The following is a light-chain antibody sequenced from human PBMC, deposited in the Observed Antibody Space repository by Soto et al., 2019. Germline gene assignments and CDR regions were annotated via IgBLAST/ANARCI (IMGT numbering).Light chain of an antibody. CDR1: QSLLNN. CDR3: QQYNNWPWT. J-gene: IGKJ1*01. V-gene: IGKV3-15*01. Sequence: PVYSATLSCRASQSLLNNLAWYQQKPGQPTRPLIYDASTRAPGIPPRFSDSGSGTELTPNITRLQSEDFAVYYCQQYNNWPWTFGPGKRWIS. CDR2: DAS.